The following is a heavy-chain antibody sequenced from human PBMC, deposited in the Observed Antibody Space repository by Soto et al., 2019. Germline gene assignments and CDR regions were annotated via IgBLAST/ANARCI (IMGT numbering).Heavy chain of an antibody. CDR1: GFTFSSYW. CDR3: GRDTGVLWFGELSFDY. V-gene: IGHV3-7*01. J-gene: IGHJ4*02. D-gene: IGHD3-10*01. Sequence: EVQLVESGGGLVQPGGSLRLSCAASGFTFSSYWMSWVRQAPGKGLEWVANIKQDGSEKYYVDSVKGRFTISRDNAKNSLYLQMNSLRAEDTAVYYCGRDTGVLWFGELSFDYWGQGTLVTVSS. CDR2: IKQDGSEK.